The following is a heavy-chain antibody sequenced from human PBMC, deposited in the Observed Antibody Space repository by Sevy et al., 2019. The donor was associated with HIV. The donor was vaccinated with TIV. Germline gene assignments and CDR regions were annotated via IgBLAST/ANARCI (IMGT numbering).Heavy chain of an antibody. V-gene: IGHV1-8*03. Sequence: ASVKVSCKASGYTFTSYDINWVRQATGQGLEWMGWMNPNSGNTAYAQKCQGRFTIARNTSMSTAYMELSSLRSEDTAVYYCARSISMVRGVIINHDAFDIWGQGTMVTVSS. J-gene: IGHJ3*02. CDR2: MNPNSGNT. CDR1: GYTFTSYD. CDR3: ARSISMVRGVIINHDAFDI. D-gene: IGHD3-10*01.